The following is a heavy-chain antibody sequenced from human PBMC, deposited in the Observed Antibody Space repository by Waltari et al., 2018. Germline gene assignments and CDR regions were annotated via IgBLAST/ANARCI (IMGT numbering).Heavy chain of an antibody. D-gene: IGHD1-26*01. Sequence: QVQLQESGPGLVKPSQTLSLTCTVSGGSISSGSYYWSWIRQPAGKGLEWIGYIYTSGSTNYNPSRRSRVTISVETSKNQFSRKLSSVTAADTAVYYCAREMGADYYYYGMDVWGQGTTVTVSS. J-gene: IGHJ6*02. CDR2: IYTSGST. V-gene: IGHV4-61*09. CDR1: GGSISSGSYY. CDR3: AREMGADYYYYGMDV.